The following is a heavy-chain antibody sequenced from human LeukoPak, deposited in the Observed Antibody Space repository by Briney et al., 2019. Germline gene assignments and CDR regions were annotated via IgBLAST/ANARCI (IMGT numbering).Heavy chain of an antibody. V-gene: IGHV3-21*01. CDR2: ISSRSSYI. Sequence: PGGSLRLSCEASGFTFSSYSMNWVRQAPGKGLEWVSSISSRSSYIYYADSVKGRFTISRDNSKNTLYLQMNSLRAEDTAVYYCAKGHGGAPDDWGQGTLVTVSS. CDR3: AKGHGGAPDD. J-gene: IGHJ4*02. D-gene: IGHD3-16*01. CDR1: GFTFSSYS.